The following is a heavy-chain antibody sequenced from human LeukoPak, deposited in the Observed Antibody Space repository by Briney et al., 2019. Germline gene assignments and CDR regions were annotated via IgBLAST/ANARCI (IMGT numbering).Heavy chain of an antibody. J-gene: IGHJ4*02. CDR3: AKSLTRLTWELLCYFDY. D-gene: IGHD1-26*01. V-gene: IGHV3-21*01. CDR2: ISSSSSYI. CDR1: GFTFSSYS. Sequence: GGSLRLSCAASGFTFSSYSMNWVRQAPGKGLEWVSSISSSSSYIYYADSVKGRFTISRDNAKNSLYLQMNSLRAEDTAVYYCAKSLTRLTWELLCYFDYWGQGTLVTVSS.